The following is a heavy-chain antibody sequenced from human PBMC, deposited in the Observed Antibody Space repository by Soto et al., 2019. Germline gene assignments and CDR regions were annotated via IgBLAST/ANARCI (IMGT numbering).Heavy chain of an antibody. CDR3: ARVYGSSMGYFDH. CDR2: IYSGGNT. V-gene: IGHV3-66*01. Sequence: EVQLVESGGGLVQPGGSLRLSCAASGLTVSNNYLIWVRQAPGKGLEWVSIIYSGGNTYYADSVKGRFTISRDNSKNTLFLQINSLRAEDTAVYFCARVYGSSMGYFDHWCQGTLVTVSS. D-gene: IGHD6-6*01. J-gene: IGHJ4*02. CDR1: GLTVSNNY.